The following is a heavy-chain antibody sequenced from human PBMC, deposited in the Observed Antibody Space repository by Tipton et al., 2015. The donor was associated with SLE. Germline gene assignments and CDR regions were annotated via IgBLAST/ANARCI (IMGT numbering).Heavy chain of an antibody. CDR3: AGWGGIYSHDY. J-gene: IGHJ4*02. CDR1: GGSFSGYY. Sequence: GLVKPSETLSLTCAVYGGSFSGYYWSWIRQPPGKGLEWIGEINHSGSTNYNPSLKSRVTISVDTSKNQFSLKLSSVTAADTAVYYCAGWGGIYSHDYWGQGTLVTVSS. CDR2: INHSGST. V-gene: IGHV4-34*01. D-gene: IGHD5-12*01.